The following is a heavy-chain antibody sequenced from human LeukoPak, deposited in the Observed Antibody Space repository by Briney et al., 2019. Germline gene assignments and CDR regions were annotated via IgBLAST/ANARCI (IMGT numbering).Heavy chain of an antibody. D-gene: IGHD2-21*02. J-gene: IGHJ4*02. CDR1: GGSISGYY. V-gene: IGHV4-4*07. CDR2: IYSTGSS. CDR3: AREHPTAIATDY. Sequence: PSETLSLTCTVSGGSISGYYWGCIRQAAGKGLEWIGRIYSTGSSNYNPSLKSRVTTSIDTSRNQFSLKLSSVTAADTAIYYCAREHPTAIATDYWGQGTLVTVSS.